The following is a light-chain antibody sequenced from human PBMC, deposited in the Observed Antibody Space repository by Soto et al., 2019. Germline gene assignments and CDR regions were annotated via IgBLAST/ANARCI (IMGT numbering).Light chain of an antibody. Sequence: QSVLTQPVSVSGSPGQAITISCTGTSSDVAGYNYVSWYQQHPGKAPKLMIYDVSNRPSGVSNRFSGSKSGNTASLTISGLQAEDEADYYCSSYTSSSTLEVFGGGTKLTVL. J-gene: IGLJ2*01. CDR3: SSYTSSSTLEV. V-gene: IGLV2-14*01. CDR1: SSDVAGYNY. CDR2: DVS.